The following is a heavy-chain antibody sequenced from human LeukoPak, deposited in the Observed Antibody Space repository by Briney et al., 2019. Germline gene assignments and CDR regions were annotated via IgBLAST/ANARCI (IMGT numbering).Heavy chain of an antibody. J-gene: IGHJ4*02. D-gene: IGHD3-22*01. CDR3: ARGGDSSGYVPDY. V-gene: IGHV1-2*02. CDR2: INPNSGGT. CDR1: GYTFTGYY. Sequence: ASVKVSCKASGYTFTGYYMHWVRQAPGQGREWMGWINPNSGGTNYAQKFQGRVTMTRNTSISTAYMELSSLRSEDTAVYYCARGGDSSGYVPDYWGQGTLVTVSS.